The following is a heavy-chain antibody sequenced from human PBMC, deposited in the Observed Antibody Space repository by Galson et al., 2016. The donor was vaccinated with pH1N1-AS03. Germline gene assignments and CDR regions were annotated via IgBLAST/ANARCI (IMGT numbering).Heavy chain of an antibody. D-gene: IGHD3-10*01. J-gene: IGHJ6*03. V-gene: IGHV3-33*01. CDR2: IWHDGNTQ. CDR1: GFTFSSYA. Sequence: SLRLSCAASGFTFSSYAIHWVRQAPGKGLDWVAVIWHDGNTQYYADSVKGRFIISRDNSKSTVSLQMNSLRAEDTAVYYCARRRNPLGFHHYYYMDVWGKGTTVTVS. CDR3: ARRRNPLGFHHYYYMDV.